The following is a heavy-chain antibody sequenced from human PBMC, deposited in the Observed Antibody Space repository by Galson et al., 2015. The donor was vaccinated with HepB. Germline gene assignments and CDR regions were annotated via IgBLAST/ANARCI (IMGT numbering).Heavy chain of an antibody. CDR2: ISSDGSNK. CDR1: GFPFSSYG. Sequence: LRLSCAASGFPFSSYGMHWVRQAPGKGLEWVAVISSDGSNKYYADSVKGRFTISKDTSKNTLYLQMNSLRGEDTAVYYCAKVYGSESYPKTYYYYYGMDVWGQGTTVTVSS. D-gene: IGHD3-10*01. J-gene: IGHJ6*02. CDR3: AKVYGSESYPKTYYYYYGMDV. V-gene: IGHV3-30*18.